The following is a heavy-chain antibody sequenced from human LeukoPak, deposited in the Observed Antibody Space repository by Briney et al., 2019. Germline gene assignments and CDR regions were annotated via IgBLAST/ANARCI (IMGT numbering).Heavy chain of an antibody. V-gene: IGHV3-21*06. J-gene: IGHJ6*04. D-gene: IGHD6-13*01. CDR1: GFTFSSYT. CDR3: ARDTNSWCSDI. Sequence: GGSLRLSCAASGFTFSSYTMNWVRQAPGKGLEWVATIGGSKSYIFYGDSVKGRFTISRDNAKNSLYLQMNCLRAEDTAVYYCARDTNSWCSDIWGKGTTVAVSS. CDR2: IGGSKSYI.